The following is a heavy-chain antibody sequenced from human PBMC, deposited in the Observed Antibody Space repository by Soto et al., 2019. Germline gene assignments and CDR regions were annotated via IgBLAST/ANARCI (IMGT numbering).Heavy chain of an antibody. V-gene: IGHV3-21*01. J-gene: IGHJ5*02. CDR2: ISSSSSYI. Sequence: GGSLRLSCAASGFTFSSYSMNWVRQAPGKGLEWVSSISSSSSYIYYADSVKGRFTISRDNAKNSLYLQMNSLRAEDTAVYYCARDPDDYSNSQAVFDHWGQGTLVTVSS. CDR3: ARDPDDYSNSQAVFDH. CDR1: GFTFSSYS. D-gene: IGHD4-4*01.